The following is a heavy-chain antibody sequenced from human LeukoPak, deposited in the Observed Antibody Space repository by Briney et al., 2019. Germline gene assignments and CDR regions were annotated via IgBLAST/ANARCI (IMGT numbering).Heavy chain of an antibody. CDR1: GFTFSDYY. Sequence: GGSLRLSCAASGFTFSDYYMSWIRQAPGKGLAWVSYISSSSSYTNYADSVKGRFTISRDNAKNSLYLQMNSLRAEDTAVYYCAKVPAAGDYFDYWGQGTLVTVSS. D-gene: IGHD2-2*01. V-gene: IGHV3-11*06. CDR3: AKVPAAGDYFDY. CDR2: ISSSSSYT. J-gene: IGHJ4*02.